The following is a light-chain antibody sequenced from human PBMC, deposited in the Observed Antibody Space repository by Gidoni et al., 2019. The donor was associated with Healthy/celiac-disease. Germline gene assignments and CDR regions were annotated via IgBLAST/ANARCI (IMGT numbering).Light chain of an antibody. CDR1: QIISSY. J-gene: IGKJ4*01. Sequence: DIQMTQSPSSLSASVGDRVTITCRASQIISSYLNWYQQQPGNAPKLLIYAASSLHSGVPSRFSGSGSGTAFTLTISSLQPEDFATYYCQQSYSTPLFGGGTKVEIK. V-gene: IGKV1-39*01. CDR3: QQSYSTPL. CDR2: AAS.